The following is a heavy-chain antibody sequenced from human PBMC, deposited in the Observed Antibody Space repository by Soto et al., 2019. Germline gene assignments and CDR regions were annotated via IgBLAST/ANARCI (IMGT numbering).Heavy chain of an antibody. CDR3: ASTTVVAATFDF. D-gene: IGHD2-15*01. CDR1: GFAFRSYN. J-gene: IGHJ4*02. CDR2: IISGSSNI. V-gene: IGHV3-21*01. Sequence: EVQLVESGGGLVKPGGSLTLSCGASGFAFRSYNMNWVRQAPGKGLEWVTSIISGSSNIYYADSVKGRFTISRDNAKNSLYLQMDSLRAEDSAVYYCASTTVVAATFDFWGQGTLVTVSS.